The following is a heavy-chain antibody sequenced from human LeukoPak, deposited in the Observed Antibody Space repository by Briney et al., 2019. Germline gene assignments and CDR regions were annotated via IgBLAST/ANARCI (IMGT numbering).Heavy chain of an antibody. CDR1: GFTFSSYW. V-gene: IGHV3-74*01. D-gene: IGHD5-18*01. J-gene: IGHJ6*02. CDR3: ARDTNGYSYAYGMDV. Sequence: GGSLRLSCAASGFTFSSYWMNWVRQAPGKGLVWVSRIASDGSSTTYADSVKGRFSISRDNAKNTLYLQMNSLRVEDTAVYYCARDTNGYSYAYGMDVWGQGTTVTVSS. CDR2: IASDGSST.